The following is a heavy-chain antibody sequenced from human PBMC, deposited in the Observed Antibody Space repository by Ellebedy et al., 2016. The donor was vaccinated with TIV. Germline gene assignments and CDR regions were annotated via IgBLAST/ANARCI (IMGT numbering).Heavy chain of an antibody. CDR2: IKSTTDGGTA. Sequence: PGGSLRLSCTASGFTFNNAWMSWVRQAPGKGPEWVGRIKSTTDGGTADYAASVNGRFTVSRDDSKSTVFLHMNSLKPEDTGTYYCTTTSDFDYPYYFYYWGQGTLVTVSS. V-gene: IGHV3-15*01. CDR3: TTTSDFDYPYYFYY. CDR1: GFTFNNAW. J-gene: IGHJ4*02. D-gene: IGHD3-9*01.